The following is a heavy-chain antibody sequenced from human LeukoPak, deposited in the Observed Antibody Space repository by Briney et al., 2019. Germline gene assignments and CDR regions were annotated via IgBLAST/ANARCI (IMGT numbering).Heavy chain of an antibody. J-gene: IGHJ4*02. CDR1: GFTFSSYG. V-gene: IGHV3-30*18. D-gene: IGHD3-22*01. CDR3: AKDHSSGTFDY. Sequence: GRSLRLSCAASGFTFSSYGMHWVRQAPGKGLEWVAVISYDGSNKYYADSVKGRFTISRDNSKNTLYLQMNSLRAEDTAVYYCAKDHSSGTFDYWGRGTLVTVSS. CDR2: ISYDGSNK.